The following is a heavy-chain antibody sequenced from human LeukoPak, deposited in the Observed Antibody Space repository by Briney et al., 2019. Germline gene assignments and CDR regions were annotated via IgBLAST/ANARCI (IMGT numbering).Heavy chain of an antibody. V-gene: IGHV3-30*02. CDR2: IWYDGSNK. D-gene: IGHD3-22*01. CDR1: GFTFSSYG. CDR3: AGSYDTSGYFDY. J-gene: IGHJ4*02. Sequence: GGSLRLSCAASGFTFSSYGMHWVRQAPGKGLEWVAFIWYDGSNKYYADSVKGRLTISRDNSKNTLYLQMNSLRAEDTAAYYCAGSYDTSGYFDYWGQGTLVTVSS.